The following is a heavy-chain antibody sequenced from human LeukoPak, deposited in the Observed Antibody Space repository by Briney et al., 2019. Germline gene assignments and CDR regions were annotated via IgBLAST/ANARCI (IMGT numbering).Heavy chain of an antibody. CDR2: ISYDGSNK. D-gene: IGHD5-12*01. CDR3: ARAPPRYSGYDPRPYYFDY. Sequence: GGSLRLSCAASGFTFSSYAMHWVRQAPGKGLEWVAVISYDGSNKYYADSVKGRFTISRDNSKNSLYLQMNSLRAEDTAVYYCARAPPRYSGYDPRPYYFDYWGQGTLVTVSS. J-gene: IGHJ4*02. CDR1: GFTFSSYA. V-gene: IGHV3-30-3*01.